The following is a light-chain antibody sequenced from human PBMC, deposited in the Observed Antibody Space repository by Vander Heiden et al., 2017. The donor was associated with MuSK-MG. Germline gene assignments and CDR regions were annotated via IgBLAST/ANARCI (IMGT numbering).Light chain of an antibody. CDR1: QSLLHSNGHTY. CDR2: WGS. V-gene: IGKV2-28*01. Sequence: DIVVTQSPLSLLVTPGEPASISCRSTQSLLHSNGHTYLYWYLQKPGHSPQLLIYWGSNRASGVPDRFSGSGSGTDFTLKISRVEAEDVGLYYCMQAVQTPITFGQGTRLEIK. J-gene: IGKJ5*01. CDR3: MQAVQTPIT.